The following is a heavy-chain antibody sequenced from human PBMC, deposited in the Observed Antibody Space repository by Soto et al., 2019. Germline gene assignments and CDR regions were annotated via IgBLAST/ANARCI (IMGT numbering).Heavy chain of an antibody. V-gene: IGHV3-21*04. D-gene: IGHD2-21*02. J-gene: IGHJ4*02. Sequence: GGSLRLSCVASGFTFRTYTMNWVRQAPGKGLEWVSGIRGFSPYTFYAESVKGRFTISRDNAKNSLYLQLNNLRAEDSARYYCAKAFGDWYPFEKWGLGALVTVSS. CDR1: GFTFRTYT. CDR3: AKAFGDWYPFEK. CDR2: IRGFSPYT.